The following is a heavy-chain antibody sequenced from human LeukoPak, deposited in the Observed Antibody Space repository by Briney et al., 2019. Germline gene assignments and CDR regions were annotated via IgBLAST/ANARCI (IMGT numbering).Heavy chain of an antibody. CDR3: AREMTIFGVVNSYYGMDV. Sequence: GGSLRLSCAASGFTFSSYWMSWVRQAPGKGLEWVANIKQDGSEKYYVDSVKGRFTISRDNAKNSLYLQMNSLRAEDTAVYYCAREMTIFGVVNSYYGMDVWGQGTTVTVSS. CDR2: IKQDGSEK. V-gene: IGHV3-7*05. CDR1: GFTFSSYW. J-gene: IGHJ6*02. D-gene: IGHD3-3*01.